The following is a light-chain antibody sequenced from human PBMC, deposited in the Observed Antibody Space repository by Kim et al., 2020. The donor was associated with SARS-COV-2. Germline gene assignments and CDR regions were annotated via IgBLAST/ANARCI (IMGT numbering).Light chain of an antibody. Sequence: QSVLTQPPSVSAAPGQKVTISCSGSRSNIGNNPVSWYQQFPGTAPRLITYDNDKRPSGIPDRFSSSKSGTSATLSITGLRTGDEADYYCATWDSSLSVGVFGGGTKVTVL. V-gene: IGLV1-51*01. CDR1: RSNIGNNP. CDR2: DND. J-gene: IGLJ3*02. CDR3: ATWDSSLSVGV.